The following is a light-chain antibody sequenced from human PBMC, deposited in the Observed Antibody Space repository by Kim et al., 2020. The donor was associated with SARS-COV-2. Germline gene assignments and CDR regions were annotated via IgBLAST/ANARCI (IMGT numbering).Light chain of an antibody. CDR1: SSDVGPYNL. V-gene: IGLV2-23*02. CDR2: EVI. CDR3: CSYAGSSSYV. Sequence: QSALTQPASVSGSPGQSITISCTGTSSDVGPYNLVAWYQQFPGTAPKLIIYEVIKRPSGVSNRFSGSKSGNTASLTISGLRAEDEADYYCCSYAGSSSYVFGGGTKVTVL. J-gene: IGLJ1*01.